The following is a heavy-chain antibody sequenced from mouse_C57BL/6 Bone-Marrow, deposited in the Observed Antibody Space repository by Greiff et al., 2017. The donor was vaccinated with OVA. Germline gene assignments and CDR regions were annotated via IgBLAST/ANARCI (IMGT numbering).Heavy chain of an antibody. V-gene: IGHV5-6*01. CDR3: ALYGSSPMNY. J-gene: IGHJ4*01. Sequence: EVQLVESGGDLVKPGGSLKLSCAASGFTFSSYGMSWVRQTPDKRLEWVATISSGGSYTYYPDSVKGRFTISRDNAKNTLYLQMSSLKSEDTAMYYCALYGSSPMNYWGQGTSVTVSS. CDR1: GFTFSSYG. CDR2: ISSGGSYT. D-gene: IGHD1-1*01.